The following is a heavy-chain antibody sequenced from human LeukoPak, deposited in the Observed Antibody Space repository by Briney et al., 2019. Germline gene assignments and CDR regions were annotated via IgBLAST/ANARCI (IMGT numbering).Heavy chain of an antibody. D-gene: IGHD1-1*01. Sequence: SETLSLTCAVYGGSFSGYYWSWIRQPPGKGLEWIGEINHSGSTNYNPSLKSRVTISVDTSKNQFSLQLSSVTAADTAVYYCASDHNASVFDYWGQGTLVTVSS. CDR2: INHSGST. V-gene: IGHV4-34*01. CDR1: GGSFSGYY. J-gene: IGHJ4*02. CDR3: ASDHNASVFDY.